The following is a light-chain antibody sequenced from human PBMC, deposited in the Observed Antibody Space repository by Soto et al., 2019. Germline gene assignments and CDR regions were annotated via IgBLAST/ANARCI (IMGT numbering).Light chain of an antibody. V-gene: IGKV3-20*01. CDR2: GAS. CDR1: QSVTSNY. CDR3: QQYNAYPWT. Sequence: EIVFTQSPGTLSLSPGERATLSCRASQSVTSNYLAWYQQKPGQAPRLLVYGASSRATGISDRFSGSGSGTDFTLTISRLEPEDFATYYCQQYNAYPWTFGQGTKVDIK. J-gene: IGKJ1*01.